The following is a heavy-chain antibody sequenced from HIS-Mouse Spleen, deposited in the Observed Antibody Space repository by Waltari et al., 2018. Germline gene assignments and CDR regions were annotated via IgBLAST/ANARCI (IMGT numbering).Heavy chain of an antibody. D-gene: IGHD3-10*01. CDR1: GGSFSGSY. Sequence: QVQLQQWGAGLLKPSETLSLTCAVYGGSFSGSYWSWIRQPPGKGLEWIGEINHSGSTNYNPSLKSRVTISVDTSKNQFSLKLSSVTAADTAVYYCAILAMVRGDDAFDIWGQGTMVTVSS. CDR3: AILAMVRGDDAFDI. J-gene: IGHJ3*02. CDR2: INHSGST. V-gene: IGHV4-34*01.